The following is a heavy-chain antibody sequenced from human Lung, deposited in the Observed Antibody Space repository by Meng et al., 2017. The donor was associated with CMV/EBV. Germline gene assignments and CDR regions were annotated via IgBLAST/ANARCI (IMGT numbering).Heavy chain of an antibody. J-gene: IGHJ6*02. V-gene: IGHV3-30*02. Sequence: GGSXRLSCAASGFRFDDYGMHWVRQTPGKGLEWVAFIRHDGTNKFYGDSVKGRFTISRDNSKNTVYLQMNSLRPEETAVYYCVKGIYPRTYYYYYYGLDVXGQGXSVTVSS. CDR3: VKGIYPRTYYYYYYGLDV. CDR1: GFRFDDYG. CDR2: IRHDGTNK. D-gene: IGHD1-7*01.